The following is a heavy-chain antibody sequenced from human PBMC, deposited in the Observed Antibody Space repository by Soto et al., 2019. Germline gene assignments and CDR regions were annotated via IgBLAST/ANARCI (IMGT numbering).Heavy chain of an antibody. CDR1: GFTFSNYW. CDR2: IKQDGSEK. V-gene: IGHV3-7*01. Sequence: GGSLRLSCAASGFTFSNYWMNWVRQAPGKGLECVANIKQDGSEKYYIDSVKGRFTISRDNAKNSLSLQMNSLRAEDTAVYYCARDSMYCGNAVCYGFDSWGKGTMVTV. J-gene: IGHJ3*02. CDR3: ARDSMYCGNAVCYGFDS. D-gene: IGHD2-8*01.